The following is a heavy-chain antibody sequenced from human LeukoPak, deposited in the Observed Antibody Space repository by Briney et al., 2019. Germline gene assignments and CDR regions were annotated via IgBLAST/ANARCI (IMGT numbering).Heavy chain of an antibody. CDR3: VRLQTGSGREAFDI. CDR1: GFTFSTYW. Sequence: GGSLRLSCAASGFTFSTYWMSWVRQAPGKGLEWVANIKEDGSEKYYVESLKGRFTISRDNAKNSLYLQMNSLRAEDTAVYYCVRLQTGSGREAFDIWGQGTMVTVS. D-gene: IGHD3-10*01. V-gene: IGHV3-7*03. CDR2: IKEDGSEK. J-gene: IGHJ3*02.